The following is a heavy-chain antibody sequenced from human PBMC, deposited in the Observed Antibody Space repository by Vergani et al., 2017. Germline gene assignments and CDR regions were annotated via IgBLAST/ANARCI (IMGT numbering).Heavy chain of an antibody. J-gene: IGHJ6*03. Sequence: QLQLQESGSGLVKPSQTLSLTCAVSGGSISSCGYSWSWIRQPPGKGLEWIRYTYHSGSTYYNPPLKSRVTISVDRSKNPFSLKLSSVTAADTAVYYCSSIVGTKSTPLNYYSYYIHVRGKGP. CDR3: SSIVGTKSTPLNYYSYYIHV. CDR2: TYHSGST. V-gene: IGHV4-30-2*01. CDR1: GGSISSCGYS. D-gene: IGHD1-26*01.